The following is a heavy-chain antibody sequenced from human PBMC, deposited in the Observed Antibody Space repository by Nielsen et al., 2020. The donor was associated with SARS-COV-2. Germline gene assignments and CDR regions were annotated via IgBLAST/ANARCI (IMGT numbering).Heavy chain of an antibody. D-gene: IGHD5-12*01. CDR2: FYFTGRT. V-gene: IGHV4-31*03. J-gene: IGHJ6*02. Sequence: SETLSLTCTVSGASISSGGYFWSWIRQHPGKGLEWIGYFYFTGRTSYNPSLKSRVAMSVDTSKNQFSLDLKSVTAADTAVYYCAREASGYDHYKYGMDVWGLGATVTVSS. CDR3: AREASGYDHYKYGMDV. CDR1: GASISSGGYF.